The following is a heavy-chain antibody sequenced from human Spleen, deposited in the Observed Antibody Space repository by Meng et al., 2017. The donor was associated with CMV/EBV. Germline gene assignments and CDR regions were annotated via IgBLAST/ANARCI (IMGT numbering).Heavy chain of an antibody. J-gene: IGHJ4*02. CDR1: GFTFSRFS. CDR2: ISSSGSYI. Sequence: GESLKISCAASGFTFSRFSMNWVRQAPGKGLEWVSSISSSGSYIYYADSVKGRFTISRDNAKNSLYLQMNSLRAEDTAVYYCARDLSFGVVIIDYWGQGTLVTVSS. V-gene: IGHV3-21*01. D-gene: IGHD3-3*01. CDR3: ARDLSFGVVIIDY.